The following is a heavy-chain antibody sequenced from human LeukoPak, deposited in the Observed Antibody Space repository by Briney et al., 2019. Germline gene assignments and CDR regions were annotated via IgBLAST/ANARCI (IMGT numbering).Heavy chain of an antibody. J-gene: IGHJ6*03. D-gene: IGHD3-10*01. V-gene: IGHV4-59*01. Sequence: PSETLSLTCTVSGGSISSYYWSWIRQPPGKGLEWIGYIYYSGSTNYNPSLKSRVTISVDTSKNQFSLKLSSVTAADTAVYYCARRGYYGSGSYGYYYYYYMDVWGKGTTVTVSS. CDR3: ARRGYYGSGSYGYYYYYYMDV. CDR2: IYYSGST. CDR1: GGSISSYY.